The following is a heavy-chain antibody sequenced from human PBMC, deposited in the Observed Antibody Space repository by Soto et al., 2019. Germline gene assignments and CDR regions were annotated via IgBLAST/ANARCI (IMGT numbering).Heavy chain of an antibody. V-gene: IGHV4-39*01. J-gene: IGHJ3*02. CDR2: IYYSGST. CDR3: ARPDYDILTGYLDAFDI. Sequence: SETLSLTCTVSGGSISSSSYYWGWIRQPPGKGLEWIGSIYYSGSTYYNPSLKSRVTISVDTSKNQFSLKLSSVTAADTAVYYCARPDYDILTGYLDAFDIWGQGTMVT. CDR1: GGSISSSSYY. D-gene: IGHD3-9*01.